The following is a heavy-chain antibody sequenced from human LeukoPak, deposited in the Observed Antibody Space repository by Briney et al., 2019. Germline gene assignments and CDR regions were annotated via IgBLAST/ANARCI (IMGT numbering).Heavy chain of an antibody. CDR1: GYTFTGYY. CDR2: INPNSGGT. D-gene: IGHD3-9*01. J-gene: IGHJ6*03. CDR3: ARWESILAFAYYCYLYG. Sequence: ASVKVSCTASGYTFTGYYMHWVRQAPGQGLEWMGRINPNSGGTNYAQKFQGRVTMTRDTSISTAYMELSRLRSDDTAVYYCARWESILAFAYYCYLYGCGKGTTVTVSS. V-gene: IGHV1-2*06.